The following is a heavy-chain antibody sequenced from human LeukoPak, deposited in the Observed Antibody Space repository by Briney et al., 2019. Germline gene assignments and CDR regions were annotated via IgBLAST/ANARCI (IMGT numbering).Heavy chain of an antibody. D-gene: IGHD6-19*01. J-gene: IGHJ3*02. CDR1: AYSISSGYY. Sequence: SETLSLTCAVSAYSISSGYYWGWIRPPPGKGLEWIGIIYHSGSTYYKPSLKSRVTISVDTSKNQFSLKLSSVTAADTAVYYCARDRGSSGWYDALDIWGQGTMVTVSS. CDR2: IYHSGST. CDR3: ARDRGSSGWYDALDI. V-gene: IGHV4-38-2*02.